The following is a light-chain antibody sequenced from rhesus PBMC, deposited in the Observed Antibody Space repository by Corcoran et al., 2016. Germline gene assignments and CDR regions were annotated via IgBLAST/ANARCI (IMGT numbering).Light chain of an antibody. CDR1: QNINNW. Sequence: DIQMTQSPSSLSASVGDKVTITCHASQNINNWLAWYQQKPGKAPKPLIYAVSNLQVGVPLSFSGIGSGSDYTLSISSLQPEDSATYYCQQYDDLPYSFGQGTKVEIK. CDR2: AVS. CDR3: QQYDDLPYS. V-gene: IGKV1-19*01. J-gene: IGKJ2*01.